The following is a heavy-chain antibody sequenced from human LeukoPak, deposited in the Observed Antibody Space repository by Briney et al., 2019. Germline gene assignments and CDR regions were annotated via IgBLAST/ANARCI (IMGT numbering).Heavy chain of an antibody. J-gene: IGHJ4*02. D-gene: IGHD2-15*01. CDR2: IYYSGNT. V-gene: IGHV4-59*12. CDR3: ASAHPITVGYYFDY. Sequence: SETLSLTCTVSGGSISSYYWSWIRQSPGKGLEWIGYIYYSGNTNYNPSLGSRVTISVDTSKNHLSLRLSSVTAADTAVYFCASAHPITVGYYFDYWGQGTLVTVSS. CDR1: GGSISSYY.